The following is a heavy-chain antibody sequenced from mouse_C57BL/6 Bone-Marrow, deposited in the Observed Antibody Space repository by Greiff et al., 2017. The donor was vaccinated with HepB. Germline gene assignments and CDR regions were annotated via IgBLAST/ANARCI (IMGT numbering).Heavy chain of an antibody. D-gene: IGHD1-1*01. V-gene: IGHV5-9-1*02. CDR1: GFTFSSYA. J-gene: IGHJ2*01. CDR2: ISSGGAYL. CDR3: TRDRTTVVATDYFDY. Sequence: EVQLVESGAGLVKPGGSLKLSCAASGFTFSSYAMSWVRQTPEKRLEWVAYISSGGAYLYSADTVKGRFTISRDNARNTLYLQMISLKSEDTAMYYCTRDRTTVVATDYFDYWGQGTTLTVAS.